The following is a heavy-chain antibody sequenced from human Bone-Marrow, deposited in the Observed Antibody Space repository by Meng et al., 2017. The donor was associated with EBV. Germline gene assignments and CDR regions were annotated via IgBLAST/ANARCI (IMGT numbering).Heavy chain of an antibody. Sequence: QGQLVQPGAEVKKPGASLKVSCKASGYTFTGYYIHWVRQAPGQGLEWVGWINPNSGGTNYAEKFQGRVTMTRDTSITTAFMELSSLKSDDTAVYYCAMGLATDFDYWGQGTLVTVSS. CDR2: INPNSGGT. CDR3: AMGLATDFDY. V-gene: IGHV1-2*02. D-gene: IGHD5-12*01. J-gene: IGHJ4*02. CDR1: GYTFTGYY.